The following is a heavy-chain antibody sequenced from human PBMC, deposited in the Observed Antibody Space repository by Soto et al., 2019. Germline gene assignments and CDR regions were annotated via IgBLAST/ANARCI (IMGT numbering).Heavy chain of an antibody. CDR1: GGSISSGGYY. J-gene: IGHJ5*02. V-gene: IGHV4-31*03. D-gene: IGHD4-17*01. CDR2: IYYSGST. CDR3: ARGTTTVTPGWFDP. Sequence: QVQLQESGPGLVKPSQTLSLTCTVSGGSISSGGYYWSWIRQHPGKGLEWVGYIYYSGSTYYNPSLKSRVTISVDTSKNQFSLKLSSVTAADTAVYYCARGTTTVTPGWFDPWGQGTLVTVSS.